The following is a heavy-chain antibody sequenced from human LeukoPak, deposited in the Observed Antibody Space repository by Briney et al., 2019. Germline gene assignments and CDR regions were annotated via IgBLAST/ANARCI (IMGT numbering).Heavy chain of an antibody. Sequence: VASVKVSCKASGYTFTSYDINWVRQATGQGLEWMGWMNPNSGNTGYAQKFQGRVTMTRNTSISTAYMELSSLRSEDTAVYYCARLSGYDPYYFDYWDQGTLVTVSS. J-gene: IGHJ4*02. V-gene: IGHV1-8*01. CDR2: MNPNSGNT. D-gene: IGHD3-3*01. CDR1: GYTFTSYD. CDR3: ARLSGYDPYYFDY.